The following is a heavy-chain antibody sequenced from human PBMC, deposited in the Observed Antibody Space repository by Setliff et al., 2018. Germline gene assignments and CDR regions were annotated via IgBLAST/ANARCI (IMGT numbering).Heavy chain of an antibody. CDR1: GYTFTSHY. D-gene: IGHD3-22*01. CDR3: ARDVFPYHYEGAFDI. CDR2: INPSSGRT. V-gene: IGHV1-46*01. Sequence: ASVKVSCKASGYTFTSHYMHWVRQAPGLGLERMGTINPSSGRTSYAQKFQGRVTMTRDTSTSTVYMDMSSLRSEDTAVYYCARDVFPYHYEGAFDIWGQGTVVT. J-gene: IGHJ3*02.